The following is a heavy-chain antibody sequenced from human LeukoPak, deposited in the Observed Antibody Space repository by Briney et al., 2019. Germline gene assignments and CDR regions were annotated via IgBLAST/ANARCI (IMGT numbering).Heavy chain of an antibody. CDR2: VNSNSGGT. V-gene: IGHV1-2*02. Sequence: GASVKVSCKASGYTFSGYYIHWVRQAPGQGLEWMAWVNSNSGGTNYAQNFQGRVAMTRDTSISTVYMELSRLTSDDTAVYYCARGGGTDWNDVGTFDIWGKGTMVAVSS. CDR3: ARGGGTDWNDVGTFDI. J-gene: IGHJ3*02. CDR1: GYTFSGYY. D-gene: IGHD1-1*01.